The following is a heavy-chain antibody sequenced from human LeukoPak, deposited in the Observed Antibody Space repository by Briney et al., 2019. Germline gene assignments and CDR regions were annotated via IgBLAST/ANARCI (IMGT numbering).Heavy chain of an antibody. CDR3: ARDSGDSSGYYPPSFDY. J-gene: IGHJ4*02. V-gene: IGHV1-46*01. CDR2: INPSGGST. CDR1: GYTLTSYY. D-gene: IGHD3-22*01. Sequence: ASVKVSCKASGYTLTSYYMHWVRQAPGQGLEWMGIINPSGGSTSYAQKSQGRVTMTRDTSTSTVYMELSSLRSEDTAVYYCARDSGDSSGYYPPSFDYWGQGTLVTVSS.